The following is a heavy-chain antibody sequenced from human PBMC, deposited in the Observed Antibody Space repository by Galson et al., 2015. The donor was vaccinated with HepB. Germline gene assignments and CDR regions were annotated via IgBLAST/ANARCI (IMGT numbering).Heavy chain of an antibody. D-gene: IGHD6-19*01. J-gene: IGHJ6*02. CDR1: GFTFSSYS. CDR2: ISSSSSTI. CDR3: ARYLPVAGTEGDPRSRAYYYYYGMDV. V-gene: IGHV3-48*04. Sequence: SLRLSCAASGFTFSSYSMNWVRQAPGKGLEWVSYISSSSSTIYYADSVKGRFTISRDNAKNSLYLQMNSLRAEDTAVYYCARYLPVAGTEGDPRSRAYYYYYGMDVWGQGTTVTVSS.